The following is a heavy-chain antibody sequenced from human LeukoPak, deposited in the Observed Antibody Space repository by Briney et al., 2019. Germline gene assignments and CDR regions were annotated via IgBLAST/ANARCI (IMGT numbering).Heavy chain of an antibody. CDR3: TTGARLRNFDLLSHFDY. Sequence: GGSLRLSCPASGFTFSSYAMSWVRQAPGKGLEWVYVISGSGGSTYYADSVKGRFTISRHNSNNPLYLQMNSLIAEDAAVQYCTTGARLRNFDLLSHFDYWG. J-gene: IGHJ4*01. V-gene: IGHV3-23*01. CDR2: ISGSGGST. D-gene: IGHD3-9*01. CDR1: GFTFSSYA.